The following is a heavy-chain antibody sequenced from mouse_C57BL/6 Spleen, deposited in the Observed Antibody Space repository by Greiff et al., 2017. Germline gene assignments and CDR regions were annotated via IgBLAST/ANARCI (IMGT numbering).Heavy chain of an antibody. Sequence: EVQLQQSGPELVKPGASVKISCKASGYTFTDYYMNWVKQSHGKSLEWIGDINPNNGGTSYNQKFKGKATLTVDKSSSTAYMELRSLTSEDSAVYYCARRLSRYSNYVPWAYWGQGTLVTVSA. J-gene: IGHJ3*01. CDR3: ARRLSRYSNYVPWAY. V-gene: IGHV1-26*01. CDR1: GYTFTDYY. D-gene: IGHD2-5*01. CDR2: INPNNGGT.